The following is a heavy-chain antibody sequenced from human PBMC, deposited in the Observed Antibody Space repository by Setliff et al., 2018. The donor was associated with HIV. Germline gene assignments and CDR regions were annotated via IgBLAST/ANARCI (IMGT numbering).Heavy chain of an antibody. Sequence: SVKVSCKASRSTFNSHTINWVRRAPGQELDWMGRIIPILGVANYAQRFQGKVTITADKSTSTAYMELTSLRFDDTAMYYCVRGVQSPPHYSYYYMDVWGEGTMVTVSS. J-gene: IGHJ6*03. V-gene: IGHV1-69*02. D-gene: IGHD3-3*01. CDR1: RSTFNSHT. CDR2: IIPILGVA. CDR3: VRGVQSPPHYSYYYMDV.